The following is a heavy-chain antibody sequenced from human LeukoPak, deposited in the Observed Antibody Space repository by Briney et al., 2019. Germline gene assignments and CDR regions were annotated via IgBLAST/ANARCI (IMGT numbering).Heavy chain of an antibody. J-gene: IGHJ4*02. CDR3: ARDQYDTWSRRGNFDS. CDR1: GFTFSSYG. CDR2: IKLDGSEK. Sequence: PGGSLRLSCVASGFTFSSYGMHWVRQAPGKGLEWVANIKLDGSEKNYVDSVKGRFTISRDNTKNSLYLQMNSLRAEDTAVFYCARDQYDTWSRRGNFDSWGQGTLVIVS. V-gene: IGHV3-7*03. D-gene: IGHD3-3*01.